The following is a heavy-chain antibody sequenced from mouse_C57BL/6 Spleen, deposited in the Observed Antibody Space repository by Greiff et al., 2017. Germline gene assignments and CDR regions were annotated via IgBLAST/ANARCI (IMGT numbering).Heavy chain of an antibody. J-gene: IGHJ4*01. CDR1: GYTFTSYW. D-gene: IGHD1-1*01. V-gene: IGHV1-50*01. Sequence: QVQLQQSGAELVKPGASVKLSCKASGYTFTSYWMQWVKQRPGQGLEWIGGIDPSDSYTNYNQKFKGKATLTLDTSSSTAYMQLSSLTSEDSAVYYCARYRVYYVAMDYWGQGTSVTVSS. CDR3: ARYRVYYVAMDY. CDR2: IDPSDSYT.